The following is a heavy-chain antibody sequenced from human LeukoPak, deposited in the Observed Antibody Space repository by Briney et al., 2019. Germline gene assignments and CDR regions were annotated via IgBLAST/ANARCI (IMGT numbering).Heavy chain of an antibody. V-gene: IGHV1-18*01. Sequence: ASVKVSCKASGYTFTSYGISWVRQAPGQGLEWMGWISAYNGNTNYAQKLQGRVTVTTDTSASTAYMELRSLRSDDTAVYYCARDPGLGYCSGGSCYWYDYWGQGTLVTVSS. D-gene: IGHD2-15*01. CDR2: ISAYNGNT. J-gene: IGHJ4*02. CDR1: GYTFTSYG. CDR3: ARDPGLGYCSGGSCYWYDY.